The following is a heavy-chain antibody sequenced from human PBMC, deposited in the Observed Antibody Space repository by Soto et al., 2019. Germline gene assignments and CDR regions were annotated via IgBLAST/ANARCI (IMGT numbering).Heavy chain of an antibody. V-gene: IGHV1-18*01. CDR1: GYTFNIYG. CDR2: ISPYNDNK. CDR3: ARELSALGTIDF. J-gene: IGHJ4*02. D-gene: IGHD1-7*01. Sequence: SGKVSCKAYGYTFNIYGISWVRQAPGQGLEWMGWISPYNDNKKYAQNLQGRVTMTTDTSTSTAYMELRSLRSDDTAVYYCARELSALGTIDFWGQGTLVTVYS.